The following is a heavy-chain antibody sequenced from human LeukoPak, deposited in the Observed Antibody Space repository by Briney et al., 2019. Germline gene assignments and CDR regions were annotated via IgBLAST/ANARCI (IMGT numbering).Heavy chain of an antibody. V-gene: IGHV4-38-2*01. CDR3: ARNNTRTVSRGSSRRRANAFDI. Sequence: PSETLSLTCAVSGSSIRSGHYWGWIRQPPGKGLEWSGRIYNSGSTYYNPSLRSRVTISVDTSKNQFSLKLSSVTAADTAVYYCARNNTRTVSRGSSRRRANAFDIWGQGTMVTVSS. D-gene: IGHD6-13*01. J-gene: IGHJ3*02. CDR2: IYNSGST. CDR1: GSSIRSGHY.